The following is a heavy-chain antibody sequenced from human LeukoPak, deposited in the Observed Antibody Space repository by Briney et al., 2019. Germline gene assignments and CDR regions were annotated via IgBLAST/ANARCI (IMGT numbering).Heavy chain of an antibody. D-gene: IGHD1-1*01. CDR1: GSNFSSYA. CDR3: ARGRSTYYLDY. Sequence: GGSLRLSCAASGSNFSSYAMHWVRQAPGKGLEWVAVISYDGSSKYYADSVKGLFTISRDNSKNTLYLQMNSLRAEDTAVYYCARGRSTYYLDYWGQGTLVTVSS. J-gene: IGHJ4*02. V-gene: IGHV3-30-3*01. CDR2: ISYDGSSK.